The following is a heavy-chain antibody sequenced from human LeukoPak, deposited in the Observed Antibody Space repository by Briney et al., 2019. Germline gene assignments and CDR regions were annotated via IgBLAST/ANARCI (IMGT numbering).Heavy chain of an antibody. CDR2: LNPHSGVT. CDR3: ARELIEDQNWFDP. D-gene: IGHD2/OR15-2a*01. Sequence: GASVKVSCKASGYTFTDYFIHWVRQAPGQGLEWMGWLNPHSGVTKYAQKFQGRVTMTRDTSIGTAYMDLSGLKSDDTAVYFCARELIEDQNWFDPWGQGTLVTVSS. CDR1: GYTFTDYF. J-gene: IGHJ5*02. V-gene: IGHV1-2*02.